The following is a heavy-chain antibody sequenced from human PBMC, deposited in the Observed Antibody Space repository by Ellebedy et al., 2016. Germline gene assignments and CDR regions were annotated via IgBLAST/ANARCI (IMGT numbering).Heavy chain of an antibody. CDR1: GGSISSSSYY. V-gene: IGHV4-61*02. CDR3: ARGAVCSGGSCYPARFDY. Sequence: SETLSLTXTVSGGSISSSSYYWSWIRQTAGKGLEWIGRISTSGSTYYNPSLKSRVTISVDTSKNQFSLKLSSVTAADTAVYYCARGAVCSGGSCYPARFDYWGQGTLVTVSS. CDR2: ISTSGST. J-gene: IGHJ4*02. D-gene: IGHD2-15*01.